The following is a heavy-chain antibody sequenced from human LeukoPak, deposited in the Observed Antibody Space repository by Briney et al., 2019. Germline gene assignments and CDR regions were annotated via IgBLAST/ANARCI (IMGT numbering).Heavy chain of an antibody. J-gene: IGHJ4*02. Sequence: GGSLRLSCAASGFNITSNYMNWVRQAPGKGLEWVAIIYSGGFTYYRDSVKGRFTIYRDNSKNTLYLQMNSLRAEDTAVYYCARDHSYDSSGYYLFGDYWGQGTLVTVSS. CDR3: ARDHSYDSSGYYLFGDY. CDR1: GFNITSNY. V-gene: IGHV3-66*01. CDR2: IYSGGFT. D-gene: IGHD3-22*01.